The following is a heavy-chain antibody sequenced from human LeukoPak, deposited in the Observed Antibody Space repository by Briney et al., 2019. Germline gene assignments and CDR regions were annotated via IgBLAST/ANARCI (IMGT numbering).Heavy chain of an antibody. CDR2: INPNSGGT. V-gene: IGHV1-2*02. CDR3: ARRKVGATPANWFDP. Sequence: ASVKVSCKASGYTFTGYYMHWVRQAPGQGLEWMGWINPNSGGTNYAQKFQGRVTMTRDTSISTAYMELSRLRSDDTAVYYCARRKVGATPANWFDPWGQGTLVTVSS. J-gene: IGHJ5*02. CDR1: GYTFTGYY. D-gene: IGHD1-26*01.